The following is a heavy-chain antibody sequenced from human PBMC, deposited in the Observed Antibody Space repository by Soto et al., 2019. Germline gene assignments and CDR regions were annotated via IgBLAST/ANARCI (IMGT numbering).Heavy chain of an antibody. V-gene: IGHV4-39*01. J-gene: IGHJ4*02. CDR3: ARLGTDSYGYYYFDY. CDR2: IYYSGST. CDR1: GGSISSSSYY. Sequence: PSETLSLTCTVSGGSISSSSYYWGWIRQPPGKGLEWIGSIYYSGSTYYNPSLKSRVTISVDTSKNQFSLKLSSVTAADTAVYYCARLGTDSYGYYYFDYWGQGTLVTVSS. D-gene: IGHD5-18*01.